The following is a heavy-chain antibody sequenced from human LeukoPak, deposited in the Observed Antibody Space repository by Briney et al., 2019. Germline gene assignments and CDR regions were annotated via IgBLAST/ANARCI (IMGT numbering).Heavy chain of an antibody. CDR3: ARVNLGVTLRFGFDYYYYYMDV. CDR1: GGSFSGYY. CDR2: INHSGST. V-gene: IGHV4-34*01. D-gene: IGHD2-21*02. J-gene: IGHJ6*03. Sequence: PSETLSLTCAVYGGSFSGYYWSWIRQPPGKGLEWIGEINHSGSTNYNPSLKSRVTISVDTSKNQFSLKLSSVTAADTAVYYCARVNLGVTLRFGFDYYYYYMDVWGKGTTVTVSS.